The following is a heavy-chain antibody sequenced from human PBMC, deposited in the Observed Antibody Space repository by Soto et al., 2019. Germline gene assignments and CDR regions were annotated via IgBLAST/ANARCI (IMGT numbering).Heavy chain of an antibody. CDR2: ISAYNGNT. D-gene: IGHD3-3*01. CDR1: GYTFTTYA. CDR3: ATDFGY. J-gene: IGHJ4*02. Sequence: QVQLVQSGAEVKKPGASVKVSCKTSGYTFTTYAIYWVRQAPGQGLEWMGWISAYNGNTNYGQKLQGKVTKTTDTTTRKADTEPRSLVSDGTTSYYAATDFGYGGQGTQFTLS. V-gene: IGHV1-18*01.